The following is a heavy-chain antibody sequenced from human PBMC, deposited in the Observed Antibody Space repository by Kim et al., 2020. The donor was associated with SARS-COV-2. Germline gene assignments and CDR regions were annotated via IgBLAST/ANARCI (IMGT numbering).Heavy chain of an antibody. J-gene: IGHJ5*02. Sequence: SVKVSCKASGGTFSSYAISWVRQAPGQGLEWMGRIIPILGIANYAQKFQGRVTITADKSTSTAYMELSSLRSEDTAVYYCARRIAAAGTAGWFDPWGQGTLVTVSS. D-gene: IGHD6-13*01. V-gene: IGHV1-69*04. CDR1: GGTFSSYA. CDR2: IIPILGIA. CDR3: ARRIAAAGTAGWFDP.